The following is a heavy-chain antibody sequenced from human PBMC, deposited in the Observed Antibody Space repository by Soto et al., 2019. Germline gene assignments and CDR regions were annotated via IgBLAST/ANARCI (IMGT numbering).Heavy chain of an antibody. V-gene: IGHV3-30-3*01. CDR2: ISYDGSNK. Sequence: QVQLVESGGGVVQPGRSLRLSCAASGFTFSSYAMHWVRQAPGKGLEWVAVISYDGSNKYYADSVKGRFTISRDKSKNTLYLQMNSLRAEDTAVYYCARGSYDSSGYPDYWGQGTLVTVSS. D-gene: IGHD3-22*01. CDR1: GFTFSSYA. CDR3: ARGSYDSSGYPDY. J-gene: IGHJ4*02.